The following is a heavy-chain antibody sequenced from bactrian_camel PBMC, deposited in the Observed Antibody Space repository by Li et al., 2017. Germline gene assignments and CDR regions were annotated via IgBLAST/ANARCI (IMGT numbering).Heavy chain of an antibody. CDR3: AASLGVICYGGSWGNPYEYDY. CDR1: GYAYETYC. D-gene: IGHD6*01. CDR2: ISPADGTT. J-gene: IGHJ4*01. Sequence: DVQLVESGGGSVQAGGSLRLSCATNGYAYETYCMGWFRQVPGKEREGVARISPADGTTAYADSVKGRLTISQDLGKNTVVLQMNSLKPEDTAIYYCAASLGVICYGGSWGNPYEYDYWGQGTQVTVS. V-gene: IGHV3S66*01.